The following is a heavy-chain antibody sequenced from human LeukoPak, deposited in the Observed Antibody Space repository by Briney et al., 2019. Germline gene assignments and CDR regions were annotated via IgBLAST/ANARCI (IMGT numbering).Heavy chain of an antibody. D-gene: IGHD2-21*01. V-gene: IGHV3-53*01. CDR3: AGGGVVARFDY. J-gene: IGHJ4*02. Sequence: GGSLRLSCAASGFTVSTNYMSWVRQPPGKGLEWVSAIYSGGGTFYADSVKGRFTISRDNSKNTLYLQMNSLRAEDTAVYYCAGGGVVARFDYWGQGTLVTVSS. CDR1: GFTVSTNY. CDR2: IYSGGGT.